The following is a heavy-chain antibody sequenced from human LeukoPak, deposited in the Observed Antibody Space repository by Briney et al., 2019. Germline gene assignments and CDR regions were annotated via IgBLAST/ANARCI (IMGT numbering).Heavy chain of an antibody. Sequence: SGTLSLTCAVSGGAISSGSWWGWIRQPPGKGLEWIGEIHHSGSTNYNPSLKSRVTLSVDKSKNQLSLRLTSVTAADTAVYYCARGGDYRFDYWGQGTLVTVSS. CDR3: ARGGDYRFDY. D-gene: IGHD4-17*01. CDR2: IHHSGST. CDR1: GGAISSGSW. V-gene: IGHV4-4*02. J-gene: IGHJ4*02.